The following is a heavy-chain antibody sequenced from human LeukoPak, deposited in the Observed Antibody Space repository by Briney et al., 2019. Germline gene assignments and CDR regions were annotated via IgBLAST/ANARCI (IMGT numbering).Heavy chain of an antibody. D-gene: IGHD2-2*01. CDR3: AREHCSSTSCYSYWYFDL. CDR1: GFTFSSYS. V-gene: IGHV3-21*01. Sequence: GGSLRLSCAASGFTFSSYSRNWVRQAPGKGLEWVSSISSSSTYIYYADSVKGRFTISIDNAKNSLYLQMNSLRAEDTAVYYCAREHCSSTSCYSYWYFDLWGRGTLVTVSS. J-gene: IGHJ2*01. CDR2: ISSSSTYI.